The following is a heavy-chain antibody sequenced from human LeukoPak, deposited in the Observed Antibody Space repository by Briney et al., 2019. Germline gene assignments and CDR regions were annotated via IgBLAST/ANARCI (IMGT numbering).Heavy chain of an antibody. V-gene: IGHV3-23*01. CDR2: IIYSGGAT. Sequence: GGSLRLSCAASGFTFIRSAMTWVRQGPGTGLEFVASIIYSGGATYYADSVKGRFTISRDNSKNTLYLQMNSLRAEDTALYYCAKDGLYYDGSEDVYYFDSWGQGTLVTVSS. D-gene: IGHD3-22*01. CDR3: AKDGLYYDGSEDVYYFDS. CDR1: GFTFIRSA. J-gene: IGHJ4*02.